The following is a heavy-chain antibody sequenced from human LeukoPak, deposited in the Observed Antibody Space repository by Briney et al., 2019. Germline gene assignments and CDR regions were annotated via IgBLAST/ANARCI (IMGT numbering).Heavy chain of an antibody. CDR3: ARVVVGAQDFDY. D-gene: IGHD2-21*01. Sequence: SETLSLTCTVSGYSISSGYYWGWIRQPPGKGLEWIGYIYYSGSTYYNPSLKSRVTISVDTSKNQFSLKLSSVTAADTAVYYCARVVVGAQDFDYWGQGTLVTVSS. J-gene: IGHJ4*02. CDR1: GYSISSGYY. CDR2: IYYSGST. V-gene: IGHV4-30-4*08.